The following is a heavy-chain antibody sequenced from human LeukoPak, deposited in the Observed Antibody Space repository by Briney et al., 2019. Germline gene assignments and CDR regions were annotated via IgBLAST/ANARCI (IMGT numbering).Heavy chain of an antibody. D-gene: IGHD3-22*01. CDR2: INHSGST. J-gene: IGHJ4*02. CDR3: AREEDSSGYYYY. V-gene: IGHV4-34*01. CDR1: GGSFSGYY. Sequence: SETLSLTCAVYGGSFSGYYWSWIRQPPGKGLEWIGEINHSGSTNYNPSLKSRVTISVDTSKNQFSLKLSSVTAADTAVYYCAREEDSSGYYYYWGQGTLVTVSS.